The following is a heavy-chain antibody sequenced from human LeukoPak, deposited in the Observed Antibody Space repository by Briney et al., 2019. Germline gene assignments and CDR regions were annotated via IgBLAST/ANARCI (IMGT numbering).Heavy chain of an antibody. CDR1: GGSISSGSYY. J-gene: IGHJ6*03. V-gene: IGHV4-61*02. CDR2: IYTSGST. D-gene: IGHD4-17*01. CDR3: ARATGSYFYYMDV. Sequence: RASETLSLTCTVSGGSISSGSYYWSWFRQPAEKGLEWIGRIYTSGSTYYNPSLKSRVTISADTSKNQFSLNVSSVTAADTAVYYCARATGSYFYYMDVWGKGTTVTISS.